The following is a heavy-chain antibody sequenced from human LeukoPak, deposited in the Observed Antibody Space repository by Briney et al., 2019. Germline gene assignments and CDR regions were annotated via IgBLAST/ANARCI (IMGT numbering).Heavy chain of an antibody. CDR2: IYYSGST. V-gene: IGHV4-39*07. CDR3: ASDPVELGIPPYYFDY. CDR1: GGSISSSSYY. Sequence: SETLSLTCTVSGGSISSSSYYWGWIRQPPGKGLEWIGSIYYSGSTYYNPSLKSRVTISVDTSKNQFSLKLRSVTAADTAVYYCASDPVELGIPPYYFDYWGQGTLVTVSS. J-gene: IGHJ4*02. D-gene: IGHD1-1*01.